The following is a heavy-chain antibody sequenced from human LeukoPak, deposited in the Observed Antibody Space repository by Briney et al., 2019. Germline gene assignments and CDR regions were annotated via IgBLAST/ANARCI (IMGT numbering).Heavy chain of an antibody. V-gene: IGHV3-48*01. CDR1: GFTFSSYG. J-gene: IGHJ4*02. Sequence: QPGGSLRLSCAASGFTFSSYGMNWVRQAPGKGLEWVSYISCSSSTIYYADSVKGRFTISRDNAKNTLSLQMNSLRAEDTAVYYCARDSMVRGVIPFDYWGQGTLVTVSS. CDR2: ISCSSSTI. D-gene: IGHD3-10*01. CDR3: ARDSMVRGVIPFDY.